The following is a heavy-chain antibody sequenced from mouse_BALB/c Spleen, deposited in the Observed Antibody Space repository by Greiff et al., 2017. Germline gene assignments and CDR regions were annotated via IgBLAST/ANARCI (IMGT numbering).Heavy chain of an antibody. CDR3: AREYYGSRDY. V-gene: IGHV3-2*02. D-gene: IGHD1-1*01. J-gene: IGHJ4*01. Sequence: DVKLVESGPGLVKPSQSLSLTCTVTGYSITSDYAWNWIRQFPGNKLEWMGYISYSGSTSYNPSLKSRISITRDTSKNQFFLQLNSVTTEDTATYYCAREYYGSRDYWGQGTSVTVSS. CDR2: ISYSGST. CDR1: GYSITSDYA.